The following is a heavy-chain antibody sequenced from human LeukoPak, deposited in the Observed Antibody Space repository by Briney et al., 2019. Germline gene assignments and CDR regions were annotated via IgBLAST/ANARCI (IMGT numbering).Heavy chain of an antibody. Sequence: SVKVSCKASGGTFSSYAISWVRQAPGQGLEWMGRIIPILGTANYAQKFQGRVTITADESTSTAYMELSSLRSEDTAVYYCAREAAYGDLDYWGQGTLVTVSS. D-gene: IGHD4-17*01. CDR1: GGTFSSYA. CDR2: IIPILGTA. J-gene: IGHJ4*02. CDR3: AREAAYGDLDY. V-gene: IGHV1-69*11.